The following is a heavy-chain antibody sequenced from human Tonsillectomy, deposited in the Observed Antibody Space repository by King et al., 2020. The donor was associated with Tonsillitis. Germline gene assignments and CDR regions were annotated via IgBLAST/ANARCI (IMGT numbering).Heavy chain of an antibody. D-gene: IGHD5-18*01. CDR2: IKSISRGVTP. CDR1: GFPLSDAW. V-gene: IGHV3-15*02. CDR3: SSEGTSYGFHSLDS. Sequence: VQLVESGGALVKPEGSLRLSCVVSGFPLSDAWVSWVRQAPGKGLEWVGRIKSISRGVTPDYAAPVKGRFTISRDESNNILYLQMNSLKIEDTAVYYCSSEGTSYGFHSLDSWGQGTQVTVSS. J-gene: IGHJ4*02.